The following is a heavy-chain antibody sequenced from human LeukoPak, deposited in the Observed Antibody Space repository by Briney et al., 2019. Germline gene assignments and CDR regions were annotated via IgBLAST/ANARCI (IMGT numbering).Heavy chain of an antibody. Sequence: SETLSLTCSVSGDSITYFYWSWIRQAAGKGLEWIGRVSSSGSTDYNASLKSRVTMSVDTSKNQLSLKMISVPAADTAVYYCAREDYYDSSGYLEQGYFDHWGQGTLVTVSS. D-gene: IGHD3-22*01. CDR1: GDSITYFY. J-gene: IGHJ4*02. V-gene: IGHV4-4*07. CDR2: VSSSGST. CDR3: AREDYYDSSGYLEQGYFDH.